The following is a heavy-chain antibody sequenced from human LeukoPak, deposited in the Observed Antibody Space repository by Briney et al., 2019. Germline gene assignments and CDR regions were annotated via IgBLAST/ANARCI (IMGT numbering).Heavy chain of an antibody. J-gene: IGHJ4*02. CDR3: ARYFGTISSFDY. Sequence: GRSLRLSCAASGFTFSSYGMHWVRQAPGKGLEWVAVIRYDGSKKYYADSVKGRFTISRDQSKNTLYLQMNSLRAEDTAVYYCARYFGTISSFDYWGQGTLVTVSS. CDR1: GFTFSSYG. D-gene: IGHD3/OR15-3a*01. V-gene: IGHV3-33*01. CDR2: IRYDGSKK.